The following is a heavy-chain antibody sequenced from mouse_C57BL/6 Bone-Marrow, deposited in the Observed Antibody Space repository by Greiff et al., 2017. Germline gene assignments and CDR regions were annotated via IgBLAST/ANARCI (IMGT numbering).Heavy chain of an antibody. CDR1: GYTFTSYW. J-gene: IGHJ2*01. V-gene: IGHV1-53*01. CDR3: ARKGSNYAYLDY. Sequence: QVQLQQPGTELVKPGASVKLSCKASGYTFTSYWMHWVKQRPGQGLEWIGNINPSNGGTNYNEKFKSKATLTVDKSSSTAYMQLSSLTSEDSAVYDCARKGSNYAYLDYGGQGTTLTVSS. CDR2: INPSNGGT. D-gene: IGHD2-5*01.